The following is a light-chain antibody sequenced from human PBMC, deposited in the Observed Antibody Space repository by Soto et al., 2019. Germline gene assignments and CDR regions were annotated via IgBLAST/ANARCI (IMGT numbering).Light chain of an antibody. V-gene: IGLV1-51*01. CDR1: SSNIGNNF. CDR2: DNN. CDR3: RSWDSSLTYV. Sequence: QSVLTQPPSVSAAPGQKVTISCSGSSSNIGNNFVTWYQQLPGTAPKLLIYDNNKRPSGIPDRFPGSQSGTSATLGITGLRTGDEAVYYCRSWDSSLTYVFGTGTKLTVL. J-gene: IGLJ1*01.